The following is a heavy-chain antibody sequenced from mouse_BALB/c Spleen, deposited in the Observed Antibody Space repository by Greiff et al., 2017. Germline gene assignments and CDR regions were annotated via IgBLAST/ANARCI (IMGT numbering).Heavy chain of an antibody. CDR2: IRNKANGYTT. V-gene: IGHV7-3*02. CDR3: ARDLPPGTLDY. Sequence: DVMLVESGGGLVQPGGSLRLSCATSGFTFTDYYMSWVRQPPGKALEWLGFIRNKANGYTTEYSASVKGRFTISRDNSQSILYLQMNTLRAEDSATYYCARDLPPGTLDYWGQGTTLTVSS. CDR1: GFTFTDYY. D-gene: IGHD4-1*01. J-gene: IGHJ2*01.